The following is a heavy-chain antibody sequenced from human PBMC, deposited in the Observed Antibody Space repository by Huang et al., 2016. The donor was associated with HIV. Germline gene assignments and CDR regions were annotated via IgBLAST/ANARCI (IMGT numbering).Heavy chain of an antibody. CDR3: AREIMISFGGPFDS. CDR1: GGSFSGYF. CDR2: INHAG. V-gene: IGHV4-34*02. D-gene: IGHD3-16*01. Sequence: QVQLEQWGAGLLKPSVTLSLTCAVYGGSFSGYFWNWIRQSPGKGLEWIGQINHAGVTISVDTSKNQFSLGLTSVTAADTAIYYCAREIMISFGGPFDSWGHGNLVTVSS. J-gene: IGHJ5*01.